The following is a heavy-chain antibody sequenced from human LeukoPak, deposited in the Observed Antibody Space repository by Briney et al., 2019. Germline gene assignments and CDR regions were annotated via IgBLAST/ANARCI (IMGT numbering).Heavy chain of an antibody. CDR2: IYYSGST. D-gene: IGHD2-21*01. J-gene: IGHJ4*02. V-gene: IGHV4-39*01. Sequence: PSETLSLTCTVYGGSISSSSYYWGWIRQPPGKGLEWIGSIYYSGSTYYNPSLKSRVTISVDTSKNPFSLKLSSVTAADTAVYYCARLPRTYCGGDCYSYYFDYWGQGTLVTVSS. CDR1: GGSISSSSYY. CDR3: ARLPRTYCGGDCYSYYFDY.